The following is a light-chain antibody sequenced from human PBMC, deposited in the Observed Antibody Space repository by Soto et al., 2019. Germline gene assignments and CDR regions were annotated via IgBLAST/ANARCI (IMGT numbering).Light chain of an antibody. CDR2: AAS. CDR3: LQHNSHPLT. V-gene: IGKV1-17*01. Sequence: DIQMTQSPSSLSASVGDRVTITCRASQGISTYLGWYQQKPGKAPKRLIYAASSLQSGVPSRFSGSGSGTEFTLTSSSLQPEDFATYYCLQHNSHPLTFGGGTKVEIK. J-gene: IGKJ4*01. CDR1: QGISTY.